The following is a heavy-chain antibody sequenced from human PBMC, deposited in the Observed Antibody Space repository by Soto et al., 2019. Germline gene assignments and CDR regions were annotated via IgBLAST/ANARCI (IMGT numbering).Heavy chain of an antibody. J-gene: IGHJ4*02. CDR3: ATLQTSSGYYLGFDY. D-gene: IGHD3-22*01. V-gene: IGHV1-69*06. Sequence: QVQLVQSGAEGKKPGSSVKVSCKASGGTFSSYAISWVRQAPGQGLEWMGGIIPIFGTANYAQKFQGRVTITADKSTSTAYMELSSLKSEDTAVYYCATLQTSSGYYLGFDYWGQGTLVTVSS. CDR2: IIPIFGTA. CDR1: GGTFSSYA.